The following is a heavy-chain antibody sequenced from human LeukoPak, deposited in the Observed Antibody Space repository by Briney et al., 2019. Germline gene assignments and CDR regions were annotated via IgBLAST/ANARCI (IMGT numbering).Heavy chain of an antibody. D-gene: IGHD2/OR15-2a*01. CDR3: ARGKTSQNIVTRKTYNWFDP. Sequence: GSLRLSCAASGFTFNTYGMHWVRQAPGKGLEWVSSISSSSDYIYYADSVKGRFTISRDNAKNSLYLQMKSLRAEDTAVYYCARGKTSQNIVTRKTYNWFDPWGQGTLVTVSS. V-gene: IGHV3-21*01. CDR1: GFTFNTYG. CDR2: ISSSSDYI. J-gene: IGHJ5*02.